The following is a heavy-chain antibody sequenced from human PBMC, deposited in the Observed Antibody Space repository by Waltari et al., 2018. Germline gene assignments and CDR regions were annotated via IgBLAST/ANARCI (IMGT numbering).Heavy chain of an antibody. D-gene: IGHD1-26*01. Sequence: QVQLVESGGGVVQPGRSLRLSCAASGFTFSSYGMHWVRQAPGKGREWVAVIWYDGSNKYYADSVKGRFTISRDNSKNTLYLQMNSLRAEDTAVYYCARDRGGTRGLDYWGQGTLVTVSS. V-gene: IGHV3-33*01. J-gene: IGHJ4*02. CDR1: GFTFSSYG. CDR3: ARDRGGTRGLDY. CDR2: IWYDGSNK.